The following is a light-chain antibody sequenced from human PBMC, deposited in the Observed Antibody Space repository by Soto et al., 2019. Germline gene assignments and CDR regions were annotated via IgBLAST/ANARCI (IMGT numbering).Light chain of an antibody. Sequence: EIVLTQSPGTLSLSPGDRVTLSCRASQSVSSTYLAWYQQKPGQAPRLLIYGAYSRATGIPDRFSGSGSGTDVTLTISRLEPEGSAVYYCQHYGSLVLTFGGGTKVEIK. CDR2: GAY. V-gene: IGKV3-20*01. CDR3: QHYGSLVLT. CDR1: QSVSSTY. J-gene: IGKJ4*01.